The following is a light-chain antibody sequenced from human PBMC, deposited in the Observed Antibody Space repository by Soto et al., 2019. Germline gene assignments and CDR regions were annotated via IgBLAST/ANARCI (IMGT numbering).Light chain of an antibody. CDR2: FAS. CDR1: QSVLYSSNNKNY. Sequence: DIVMTQSPDSLAVSLGERATINCKSSQSVLYSSNNKNYLAWYQQKPGQPPKLLIYFASTRESGVPDRFSGSGSGTDFTLTISSLQAEDVAVYYCQQYYSTLFTFGPGTKVDIK. CDR3: QQYYSTLFT. J-gene: IGKJ3*01. V-gene: IGKV4-1*01.